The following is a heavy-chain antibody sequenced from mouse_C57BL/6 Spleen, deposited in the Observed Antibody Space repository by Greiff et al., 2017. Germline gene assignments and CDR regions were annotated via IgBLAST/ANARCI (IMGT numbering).Heavy chain of an antibody. CDR1: GFSFTDYY. D-gene: IGHD1-1*01. CDR2: IRNKANGNTT. CDR3: ARYIFTTTVVATYWDIDV. Sequence: EVKLVESGGGLVKPGGSLSISCAASGFSFTDYYMSWVSQPPGKALEWLGFIRNKANGNTTEDSASVKGRFTITRDNSQSILYLQIQALRAEDSATDYGARYIFTTTVVATYWDIDVWGTGTTVTVSS. V-gene: IGHV7-3*01. J-gene: IGHJ1*03.